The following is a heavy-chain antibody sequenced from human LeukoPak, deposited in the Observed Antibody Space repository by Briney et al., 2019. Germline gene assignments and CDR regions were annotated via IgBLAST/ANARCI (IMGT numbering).Heavy chain of an antibody. D-gene: IGHD3-10*01. CDR1: GFTFSSYG. V-gene: IGHV3-23*01. CDR2: ISGSGGST. CDR3: AKDRASMVPGAQDY. Sequence: GGSLRLSCAASGFTFSSYGMSWVRQAPGKGLEWVSAISGSGGSTYYADSVKGRFTISRDNSKNTLYLQMNSLRAEDTAVYYCAKDRASMVPGAQDYWGQGTLVTVSS. J-gene: IGHJ4*02.